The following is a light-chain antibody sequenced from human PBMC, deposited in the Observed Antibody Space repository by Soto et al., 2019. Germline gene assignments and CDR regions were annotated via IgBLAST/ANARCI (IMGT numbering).Light chain of an antibody. V-gene: IGKV3-20*01. CDR1: QSVSSDY. Sequence: ENVLTQSPGTLSLSPGERATLSGRASQSVSSDYVAWYQQRPGQAPRLLIYRASSRATGISDRFSGSGSGTDFTLTISRLEPEDFALYYCLQYVSSPLTFGGGTKVESK. J-gene: IGKJ4*01. CDR2: RAS. CDR3: LQYVSSPLT.